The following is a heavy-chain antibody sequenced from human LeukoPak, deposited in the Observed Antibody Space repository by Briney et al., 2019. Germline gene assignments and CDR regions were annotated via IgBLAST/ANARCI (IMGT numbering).Heavy chain of an antibody. V-gene: IGHV3-23*01. CDR2: ISGSGGST. J-gene: IGHJ4*02. CDR1: GFTFSSYD. CDR3: AKEDDGELWFGELYLGY. Sequence: PGGSLRLSCAASGFTFSSYDMSWVRQAPGKGLEWVSAISGSGGSTYYADSVKGRFTISRDNSKNTLYLQMNSLRAEDTAVYYCAKEDDGELWFGELYLGYWGQGTLVTVSS. D-gene: IGHD3-10*01.